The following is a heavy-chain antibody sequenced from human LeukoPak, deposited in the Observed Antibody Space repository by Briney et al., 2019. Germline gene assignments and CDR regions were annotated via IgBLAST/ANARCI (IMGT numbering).Heavy chain of an antibody. Sequence: PGGSLTLSCAASGFTFSSYAMSWVRQAPGKGLEWVSAISGSGGSTYNADSVKGRFTISRDTSKNTLYLQMNSLRAEDTAVYYCAKAVHYCSSTSWYTGRFDAFDIWGQGTMVTVSS. CDR3: AKAVHYCSSTSWYTGRFDAFDI. D-gene: IGHD2-2*02. V-gene: IGHV3-23*01. CDR2: ISGSGGST. CDR1: GFTFSSYA. J-gene: IGHJ3*02.